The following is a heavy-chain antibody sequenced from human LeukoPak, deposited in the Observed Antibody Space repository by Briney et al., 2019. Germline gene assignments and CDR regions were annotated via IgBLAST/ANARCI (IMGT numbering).Heavy chain of an antibody. CDR3: AKEYSSSWYRGEYFDY. CDR1: GFTFSSYG. CDR2: ISGSGGST. D-gene: IGHD6-13*01. J-gene: IGHJ4*02. V-gene: IGHV3-23*01. Sequence: GGTLRLPCAASGFTFSSYGMSWVRQAPGKGLEWVSAISGSGGSTYYADSVKGRFTISRDNSKNTLYLQMNSLRAEDTAVYYCAKEYSSSWYRGEYFDYWGQGTLVTVSS.